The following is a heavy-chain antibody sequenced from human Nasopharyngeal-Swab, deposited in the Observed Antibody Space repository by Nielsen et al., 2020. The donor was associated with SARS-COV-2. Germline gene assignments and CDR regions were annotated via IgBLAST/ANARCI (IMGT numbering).Heavy chain of an antibody. V-gene: IGHV7-4-1*02. D-gene: IGHD6-13*01. CDR3: ARAGSSLTGRWFDP. CDR2: INTDTGNP. J-gene: IGHJ5*02. Sequence: ASVKVSCKASGYTFTSCAMNWVRQAPGQGLEWMGWINTDTGNPTYAQGFTGRFVFSLDTSVSTAYLQISSLKAEDTAVYYCARAGSSLTGRWFDPWGQGTLVTVSS. CDR1: GYTFTSCA.